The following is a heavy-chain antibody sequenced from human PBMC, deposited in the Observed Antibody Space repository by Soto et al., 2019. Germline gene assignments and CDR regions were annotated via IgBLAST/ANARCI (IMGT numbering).Heavy chain of an antibody. J-gene: IGHJ4*02. CDR2: ISGSGSST. Sequence: GGSLRLSCAAPGFIFSNYAMSWVRQAPGKGLEWVSFISGSGSSTYYADSVKGRFTISRGNSKNTLYLQMNSLRAEDAAVYYCVREASSSGLHLDHWGRGTLVTVSS. V-gene: IGHV3-23*01. CDR1: GFIFSNYA. D-gene: IGHD6-6*01. CDR3: VREASSSGLHLDH.